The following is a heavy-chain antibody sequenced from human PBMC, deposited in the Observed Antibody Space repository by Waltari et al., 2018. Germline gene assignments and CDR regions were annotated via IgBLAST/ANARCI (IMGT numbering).Heavy chain of an antibody. CDR1: GGSISSSSYY. CDR3: ARVGYSYAFDY. V-gene: IGHV4-39*07. J-gene: IGHJ4*02. Sequence: QLQLQESGPGLVKPSETLSLTCTVSGGSISSSSYYWGWIRQPPGKGLEWIGSIYYSGSTYYNPSLKSRVTISVDTSKNQFSLKLSSVTAADTAVYYCARVGYSYAFDYWGQGTLVTVSS. D-gene: IGHD5-18*01. CDR2: IYYSGST.